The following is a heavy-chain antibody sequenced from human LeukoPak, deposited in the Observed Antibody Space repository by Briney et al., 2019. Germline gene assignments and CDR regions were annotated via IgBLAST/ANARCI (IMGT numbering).Heavy chain of an antibody. V-gene: IGHV4-59*01. CDR2: IYYSGST. CDR3: ARLKGGVVVTMYYFEY. J-gene: IGHJ4*02. D-gene: IGHD2-21*02. CDR1: GGSISSYY. Sequence: SETLSLTCTVSGGSISSYYWSWIRQPPGKGLEWIGYIYYSGSTNYNPSLKSRVTISVYTSKNQFSLKLSAVTAAATGVSYCARLKGGVVVTMYYFEYWGQGTLVTVSS.